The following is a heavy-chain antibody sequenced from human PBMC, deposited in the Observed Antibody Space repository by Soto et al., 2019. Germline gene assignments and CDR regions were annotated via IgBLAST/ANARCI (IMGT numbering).Heavy chain of an antibody. D-gene: IGHD3-16*01. Sequence: QLQLQESGPGLVRPSETLSLTCAVSGNYIGNSAYFWGWTHQSPGKGLEWIASIGPGGNANYNPSLKSRVSISSDAATNHFSLTVTSVTAADTAIYYCARHLGPTGVMDWGKGLLVTVSS. CDR2: IGPGGNA. CDR3: ARHLGPTGVMD. V-gene: IGHV4-39*01. J-gene: IGHJ4*02. CDR1: GNYIGNSAYF.